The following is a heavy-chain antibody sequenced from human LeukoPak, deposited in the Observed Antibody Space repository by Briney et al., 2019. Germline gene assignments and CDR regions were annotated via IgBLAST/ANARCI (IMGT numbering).Heavy chain of an antibody. Sequence: GGSLRLSCTASGFTFGDYGMSWVRQAPGKGLEWVGFIQSRTYGGAKQYAASVKGRFTISRDDSKSIAFLQMNSLKTEDTAVYYCTASDHRYCSSISCHFDYWGQGTLVTVSS. V-gene: IGHV3-49*04. CDR3: TASDHRYCSSISCHFDY. J-gene: IGHJ4*02. D-gene: IGHD2-2*01. CDR1: GFTFGDYG. CDR2: IQSRTYGGAK.